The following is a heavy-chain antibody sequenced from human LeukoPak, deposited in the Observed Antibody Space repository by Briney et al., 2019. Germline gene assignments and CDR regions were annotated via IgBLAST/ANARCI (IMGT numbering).Heavy chain of an antibody. D-gene: IGHD6-19*01. CDR3: ARRSGSGWSRAEYFQH. CDR1: GGSISSSSYY. Sequence: SETLSLTGTVSGGSISSSSYYWGWIRQPPGKGLEWIGSIYYSGSTYYNPSLKSRVTISVDTSKNQFSLKLSSVTAADTAVYYCARRSGSGWSRAEYFQHWGQGTLVTVSS. CDR2: IYYSGST. J-gene: IGHJ1*01. V-gene: IGHV4-39*01.